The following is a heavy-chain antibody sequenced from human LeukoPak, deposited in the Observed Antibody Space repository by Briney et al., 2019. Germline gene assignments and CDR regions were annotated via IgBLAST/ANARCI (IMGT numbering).Heavy chain of an antibody. Sequence: ASVKVSCKASGYTFTGYYMHWVRQAPGQGLEWMGWINPNCGGTNYAQKFQGRVTMTRDTSISTAYMELSRLRSDDTAVYYCARDYYDSSGYYFDYWGQGTLVTVSS. V-gene: IGHV1-2*02. D-gene: IGHD3-22*01. CDR2: INPNCGGT. J-gene: IGHJ4*02. CDR3: ARDYYDSSGYYFDY. CDR1: GYTFTGYY.